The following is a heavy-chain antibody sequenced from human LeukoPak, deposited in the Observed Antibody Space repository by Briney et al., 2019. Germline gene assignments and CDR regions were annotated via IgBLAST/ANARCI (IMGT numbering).Heavy chain of an antibody. D-gene: IGHD3-22*01. CDR2: ISYNGSN. Sequence: PSETLSLTCTVSGATISSYYWSWIRQPPGKGLEWIGYISYNGSNKYYPSIMSRGTISVDTSTNQFSLKLSSVTAADTAVYYCASHATTSGYVPFDYWGHGALVTVSS. V-gene: IGHV4-59*01. J-gene: IGHJ4*01. CDR3: ASHATTSGYVPFDY. CDR1: GATISSYY.